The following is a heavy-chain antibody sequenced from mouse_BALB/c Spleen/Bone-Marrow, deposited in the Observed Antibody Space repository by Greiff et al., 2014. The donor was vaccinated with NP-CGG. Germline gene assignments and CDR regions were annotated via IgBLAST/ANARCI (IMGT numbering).Heavy chain of an antibody. J-gene: IGHJ4*01. CDR2: IWGDGTT. Sequence: QVQLQQSGPGLVAPSQSLSITCTVSGFSLTGFGINWIRQPPGKGLEWLGMIWGDGTTDYNSALKSRLSINKDNSKSQVSLKMNSLQAGDTARYYCAREKYGNYYAMDYWGQGTSVTVSS. D-gene: IGHD2-10*02. CDR3: AREKYGNYYAMDY. V-gene: IGHV2-6-7*01. CDR1: GFSLTGFG.